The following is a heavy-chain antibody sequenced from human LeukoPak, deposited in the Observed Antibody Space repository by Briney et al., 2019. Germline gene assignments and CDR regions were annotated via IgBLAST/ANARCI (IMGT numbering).Heavy chain of an antibody. CDR2: ISGSGGST. J-gene: IGHJ4*02. V-gene: IGHV3-23*01. Sequence: PEGSLRLSCAASGFTFSSYAMSWVRQAPGKGLEWVSVISGSGGSTYYADSVKGRFTISRDNSKNTLYLQMNSLRAEDTAVYYCARDADSGGYYSYFDCWGQGTLVTVSS. CDR3: ARDADSGGYYSYFDC. CDR1: GFTFSSYA. D-gene: IGHD3-22*01.